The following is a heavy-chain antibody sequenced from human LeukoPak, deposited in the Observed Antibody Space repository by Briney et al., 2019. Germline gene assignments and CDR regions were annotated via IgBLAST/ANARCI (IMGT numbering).Heavy chain of an antibody. Sequence: KPSETLSLTCAVSGYSISSDYYWGWIRQSPGRGLEWIASIYRSGRTYYNPSLKSRVTISLDTSKNQFSLKVNSVTAADTAVYFCARDRGGGSSPIDYWGQGTLVTVSS. CDR3: ARDRGGGSSPIDY. V-gene: IGHV4-38-2*02. D-gene: IGHD6-6*01. CDR2: IYRSGRT. J-gene: IGHJ4*02. CDR1: GYSISSDYY.